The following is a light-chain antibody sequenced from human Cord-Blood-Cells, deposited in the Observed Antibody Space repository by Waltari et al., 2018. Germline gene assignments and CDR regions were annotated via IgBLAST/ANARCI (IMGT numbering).Light chain of an antibody. V-gene: IGKV3-20*01. CDR2: GAS. CDR1: QSVSSSY. CDR3: QQYGSSLLT. Sequence: VLTQSPGTLSLSPGERATLSCRASQSVSSSYLAWYQQKPGQAPRLLIYGASSRATGIPDRFSGSGSGTDFTLTISRLEPEDFAVYYCQQYGSSLLTFGGGTKVEIK. J-gene: IGKJ4*01.